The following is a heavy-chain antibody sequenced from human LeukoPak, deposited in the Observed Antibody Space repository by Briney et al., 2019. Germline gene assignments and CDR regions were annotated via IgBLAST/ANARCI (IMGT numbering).Heavy chain of an antibody. V-gene: IGHV1-8*01. J-gene: IGHJ4*02. Sequence: AASVKVSCKASGYTFTSYDINWVRQATGQGLEWMGWMNPNSGNTGYAQKFQGRVTMTRNTSISTAYMELSSLRSEDTAVYYCARGVAVAGTEFDYWGQGTLVTVSS. CDR2: MNPNSGNT. CDR1: GYTFTSYD. D-gene: IGHD6-19*01. CDR3: ARGVAVAGTEFDY.